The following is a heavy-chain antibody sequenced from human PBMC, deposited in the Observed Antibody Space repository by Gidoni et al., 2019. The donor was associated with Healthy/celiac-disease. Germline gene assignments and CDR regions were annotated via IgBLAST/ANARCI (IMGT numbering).Heavy chain of an antibody. J-gene: IGHJ6*02. Sequence: EVQLVESGGGLVQPGRSLRLSCAASGFNCDDSALHLVRSAPGRGLEGVLGISWNSGSIGYADSVKGRFTISRDNAKNSLYLQMNSLRAEDTALYYCAKDLREAEKMVYAPQYYYYYGMDVWGQGTTVTVSS. V-gene: IGHV3-9*01. D-gene: IGHD2-8*01. CDR2: ISWNSGSI. CDR1: GFNCDDSA. CDR3: AKDLREAEKMVYAPQYYYYYGMDV.